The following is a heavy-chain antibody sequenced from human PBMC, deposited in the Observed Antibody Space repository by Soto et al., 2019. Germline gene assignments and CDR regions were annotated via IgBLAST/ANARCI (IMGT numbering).Heavy chain of an antibody. J-gene: IGHJ4*02. CDR2: ISYSGSS. D-gene: IGHD2-15*01. V-gene: IGHV4-59*02. Sequence: SDTLSLTCSVSGGSVTSYYWTWIRQTPGRGLHFIGYISYSGSSSYNPSLMGRGAISTDTSKNQLSLKLSSVTATYTAIYYCASILSGANAFDYWGQGALVTVSS. CDR3: ASILSGANAFDY. CDR1: GGSVTSYY.